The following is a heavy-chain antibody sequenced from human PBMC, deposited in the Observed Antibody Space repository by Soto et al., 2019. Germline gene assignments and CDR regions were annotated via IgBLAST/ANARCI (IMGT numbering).Heavy chain of an antibody. V-gene: IGHV4-59*01. D-gene: IGHD5-18*01. CDR1: GGSISNYY. Sequence: SEALSLTCTASGGSISNYYWSWNRLPPRRVLAGISHIFYSGSTNYNLALKTGATISVDTSKSQISLKLSSVTAADTAIYYCAKDSGYNYGYFRWFDPWGQGTLVT. CDR3: AKDSGYNYGYFRWFDP. CDR2: IFYSGST. J-gene: IGHJ5*02.